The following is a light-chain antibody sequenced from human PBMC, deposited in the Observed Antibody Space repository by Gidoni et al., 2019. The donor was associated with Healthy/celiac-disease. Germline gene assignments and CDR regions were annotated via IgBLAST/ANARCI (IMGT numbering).Light chain of an antibody. CDR3: QQYGSSLSMYT. Sequence: VSSSYLAWYQQKPGQAPRLLIYGASSRATGIPDRFSGSGSGTDFTLTISRLEPEDFAVYYCQQYGSSLSMYTFGQGTKLEIK. V-gene: IGKV3-20*01. J-gene: IGKJ2*01. CDR1: VSSSY. CDR2: GAS.